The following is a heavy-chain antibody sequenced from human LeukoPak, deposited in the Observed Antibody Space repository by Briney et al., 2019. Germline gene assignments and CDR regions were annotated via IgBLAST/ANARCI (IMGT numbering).Heavy chain of an antibody. CDR2: IYTSGST. Sequence: PSETLSLTCTVSGGSISSSRYYWGWIRQPAGKGLEWIGRIYTSGSTNYNPSLKSRVTMSVDTSKNQFSLKLSSVTAADTAVYYCARAQIAAREFDYWGQGTLVTVSS. J-gene: IGHJ4*02. CDR1: GGSISSSRYY. CDR3: ARAQIAAREFDY. D-gene: IGHD6-6*01. V-gene: IGHV4-61*02.